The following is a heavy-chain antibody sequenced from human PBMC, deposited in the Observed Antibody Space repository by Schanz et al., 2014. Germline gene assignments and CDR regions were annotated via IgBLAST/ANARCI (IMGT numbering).Heavy chain of an antibody. J-gene: IGHJ4*02. V-gene: IGHV3-23*04. D-gene: IGHD3-9*01. CDR3: AKQIHYDILTVTRN. CDR1: GFTVSSDH. CDR2: LSGSGGST. Sequence: EVQLVESGGGFVQPGGSLGLSCVVSGFTVSSDHMSWVRQAPGKGLEWVSALSGSGGSTYYADSVKGRFTISRDNSKNTLYLQMNSLRAEDTAVYYGAKQIHYDILTVTRNWGQGTLVTVSS.